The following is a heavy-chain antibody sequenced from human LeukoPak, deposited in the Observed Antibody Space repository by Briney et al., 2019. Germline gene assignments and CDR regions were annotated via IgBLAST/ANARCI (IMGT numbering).Heavy chain of an antibody. CDR1: GGSISSSSYY. Sequence: SETLSLTCTVSGGSISSSSYYWGWIRQPPGKGLEWIGSIYYSGSTYYNPSLKSRVTISVDTSKNQFSLKLSSVTAADTAVYYCARLGVSSGWYLFDYWGQGTPVTVSS. V-gene: IGHV4-39*01. D-gene: IGHD6-19*01. CDR2: IYYSGST. CDR3: ARLGVSSGWYLFDY. J-gene: IGHJ4*02.